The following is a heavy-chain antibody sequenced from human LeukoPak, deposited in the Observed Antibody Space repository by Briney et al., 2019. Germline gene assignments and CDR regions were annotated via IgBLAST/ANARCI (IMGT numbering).Heavy chain of an antibody. D-gene: IGHD5-12*01. V-gene: IGHV3-23*01. J-gene: IGHJ4*02. CDR2: ITGRGDKT. Sequence: GGSLRLSCSASGFTITNYAFSWVRQAPGKGLEWVSAITGRGDKTYYTDSVKGRFTLSRDNSKNTLYLQMNSLRAEDTALYYCATDGYSGYGHFDYWGQGTLVTVSS. CDR1: GFTITNYA. CDR3: ATDGYSGYGHFDY.